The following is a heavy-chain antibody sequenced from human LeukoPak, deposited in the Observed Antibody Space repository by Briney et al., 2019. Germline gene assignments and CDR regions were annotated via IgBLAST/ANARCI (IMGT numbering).Heavy chain of an antibody. CDR3: ARDDTHYGSSGSFYDAFDI. J-gene: IGHJ3*02. Sequence: GGSLRLSCAASGFIFSTYEMNWVRQAPGKGLEWLSYISYSGRTIYYADSVKGRFTISRDNAKNSLYLQMNSLRVEDTAVYYCARDDTHYGSSGSFYDAFDIWGQGTMVTVSS. CDR1: GFIFSTYE. D-gene: IGHD3-22*01. CDR2: ISYSGRTI. V-gene: IGHV3-48*03.